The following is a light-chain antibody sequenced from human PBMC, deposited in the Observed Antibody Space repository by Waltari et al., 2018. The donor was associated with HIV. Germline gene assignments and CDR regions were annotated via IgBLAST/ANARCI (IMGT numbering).Light chain of an antibody. CDR1: SSHIGRNF. CDR2: DND. Sequence: QSVLTQPPSVSAAPGQKVTISCSGYSSHIGRNFVSWYQQIPGTAPKLLIYDNDKRPSGIPDRFSGSKSGTSATLGITGLQTGDEADYYCGTWDSSLSAWVFGGGTKLTVL. J-gene: IGLJ3*02. V-gene: IGLV1-51*01. CDR3: GTWDSSLSAWV.